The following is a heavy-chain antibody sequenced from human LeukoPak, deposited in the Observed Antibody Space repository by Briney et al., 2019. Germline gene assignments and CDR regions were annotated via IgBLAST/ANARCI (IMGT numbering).Heavy chain of an antibody. V-gene: IGHV1-69*13. CDR3: VKSRRVGANQRGLFDY. CDR1: GGTFSSYA. CDR2: IIPIFGTA. Sequence: ASVKVSCKASGGTFSSYAISWVRQAPGQGLEWMGGIIPIFGTANYAQKFQGRVTITADESTSTAYMELSSLRSEDTAVYYCVKSRRVGANQRGLFDYWGQGTLVTVSP. J-gene: IGHJ4*02. D-gene: IGHD1-26*01.